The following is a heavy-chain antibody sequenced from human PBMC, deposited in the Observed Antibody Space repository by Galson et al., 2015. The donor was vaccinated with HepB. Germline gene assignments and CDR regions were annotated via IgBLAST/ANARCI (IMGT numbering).Heavy chain of an antibody. CDR1: GYTFTGYY. J-gene: IGHJ4*02. CDR3: ARGGDGDLYYFDY. V-gene: IGHV1-2*06. CDR2: INPNSGGT. Sequence: SVKVSCKASGYTFTGYYMHWVRQAPGQGLEWMGRINPNSGGTNYAQKFQGRVTMTRDTSISTAYMELSRLRSDDTAVYYCARGGDGDLYYFDYWGQGTLVTVSS. D-gene: IGHD4-17*01.